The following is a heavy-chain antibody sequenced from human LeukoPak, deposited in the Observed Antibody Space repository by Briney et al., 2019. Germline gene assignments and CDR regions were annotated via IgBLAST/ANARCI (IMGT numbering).Heavy chain of an antibody. CDR1: GGTFSSYA. D-gene: IGHD4-17*01. CDR2: IIPILGIA. J-gene: IGHJ3*02. V-gene: IGHV1-69*04. CDR3: ARDREVKGDYDAFDI. Sequence: ASVKVSCKASGGTFSSYAISWARQAPGQGLEWMGRIIPILGIANYAQKFQGRVTITADKSTSTAYMELSSLRSEDTAVYYCARDREVKGDYDAFDIWGQGTMVTVSS.